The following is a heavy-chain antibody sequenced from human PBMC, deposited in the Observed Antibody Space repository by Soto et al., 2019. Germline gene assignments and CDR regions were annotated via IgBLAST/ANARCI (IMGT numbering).Heavy chain of an antibody. CDR3: ATTKIRNYYDSSGKRAFDI. D-gene: IGHD3-22*01. J-gene: IGHJ3*02. V-gene: IGHV3-21*01. CDR1: GFTFSSYS. CDR2: ISSSSSYI. Sequence: GGSLRLSCAASGFTFSSYSMNWVRQAPGKGLEWVSSISSSSSYIYYADSVKGRFTISRDNAKNSLYLQMNSLRAEDTAVYYCATTKIRNYYDSSGKRAFDIWGQGTMVTVSS.